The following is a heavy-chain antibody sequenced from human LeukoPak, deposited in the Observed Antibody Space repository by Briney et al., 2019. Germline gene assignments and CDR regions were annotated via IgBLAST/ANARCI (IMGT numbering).Heavy chain of an antibody. CDR2: IYHSGST. J-gene: IGHJ3*02. D-gene: IGHD3-22*01. CDR3: ARASADEMIVVVITTGAFDI. CDR1: GYSISSGYY. Sequence: SETLSLTYTVSGYSISSGYYSGWIGQPPGKGLEWIGSIYHSGSTYYNPSLKSRVTISVDTSKNQFSLKLSSVTAADTAVYYCARASADEMIVVVITTGAFDIWGQGTMVTVSS. V-gene: IGHV4-38-2*02.